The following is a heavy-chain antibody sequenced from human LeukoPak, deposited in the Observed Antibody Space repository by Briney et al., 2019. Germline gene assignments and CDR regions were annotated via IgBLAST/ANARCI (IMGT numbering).Heavy chain of an antibody. V-gene: IGHV3-74*01. Sequence: GGSLRLSCAASGFPFSSYWMHWVRQVPGKGLLWVSRINSDGSATIYADSVRGRFTISRDNTKNTLYLQMSGLRVEDTAVYHCASDSPYYGMDVWGQGTTVTVSS. CDR3: ASDSPYYGMDV. CDR2: INSDGSAT. J-gene: IGHJ6*02. CDR1: GFPFSSYW.